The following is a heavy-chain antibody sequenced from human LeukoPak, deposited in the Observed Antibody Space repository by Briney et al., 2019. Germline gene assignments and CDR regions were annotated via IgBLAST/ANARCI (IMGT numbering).Heavy chain of an antibody. CDR3: ARVDDYGDVDAFDI. Sequence: PSETLSLTCTVSGGSISSYYWSWIRQPPGKGVEWIGYIYYSGSTNYNPSLKSRVTISVDTSKNQFSLKLSSVTAADTAVYYCARVDDYGDVDAFDIWGKGTMVTVSS. V-gene: IGHV4-59*01. J-gene: IGHJ3*02. D-gene: IGHD4-17*01. CDR2: IYYSGST. CDR1: GGSISSYY.